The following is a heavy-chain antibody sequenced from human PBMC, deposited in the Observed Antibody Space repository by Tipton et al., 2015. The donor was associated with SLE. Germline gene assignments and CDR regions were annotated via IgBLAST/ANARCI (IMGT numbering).Heavy chain of an antibody. Sequence: TLFLTCAVYGGSFSGYYWSWIRQPPGKGLEWIGEINHSGSTNYNPSLKSRVTISVDTSKNQFSLKLSSVTAADTAVYYCARLPTGSSWYIFDYWGQGTLVTVSS. V-gene: IGHV4-34*01. CDR3: ARLPTGSSWYIFDY. CDR2: INHSGST. D-gene: IGHD6-13*01. CDR1: GGSFSGYY. J-gene: IGHJ4*02.